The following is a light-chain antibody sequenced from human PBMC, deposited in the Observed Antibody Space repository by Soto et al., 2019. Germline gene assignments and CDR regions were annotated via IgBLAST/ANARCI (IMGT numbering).Light chain of an antibody. V-gene: IGKV3-15*01. J-gene: IGKJ2*01. CDR1: QHVSSN. CDR3: QQYNKWPYT. CDR2: RAS. Sequence: IVMTQSPATLSVSPGGSATLSCRASQHVSSNLAWYRQKPGQPPTLLIYRASTRATGIPATFSGSGSGTEFTLTISSLQSEDFAVYYCQQYNKWPYTFGQGTKLEI.